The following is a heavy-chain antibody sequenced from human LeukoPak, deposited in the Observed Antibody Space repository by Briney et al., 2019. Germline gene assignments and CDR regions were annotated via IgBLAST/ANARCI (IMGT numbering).Heavy chain of an antibody. Sequence: ASVKVSCKVSGYTLTELSMHWVRQAPGKGLEWMGGFDPEDGETIYAQKFQGRVTMTEDTSTDTAYMELSSLRSEDTAVYYCATDPSGSYYRGAFDIWGQGTMVTVSS. D-gene: IGHD1-26*01. CDR1: GYTLTELS. CDR2: FDPEDGET. V-gene: IGHV1-24*01. CDR3: ATDPSGSYYRGAFDI. J-gene: IGHJ3*02.